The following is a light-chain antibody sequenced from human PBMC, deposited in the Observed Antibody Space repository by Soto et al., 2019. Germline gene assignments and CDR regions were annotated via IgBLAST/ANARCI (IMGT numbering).Light chain of an antibody. CDR1: ENIYTN. Sequence: EIVMTQSPATVSVSPGERATLSCRASENIYTNLAWYQQKPGQAPRLXFYGASTRATGLPARFSGTGSGTEFTLTINSLQAEDSAVYYCQQYYNWPRTVGQGTRLEIK. CDR3: QQYYNWPRT. CDR2: GAS. V-gene: IGKV3-15*01. J-gene: IGKJ5*01.